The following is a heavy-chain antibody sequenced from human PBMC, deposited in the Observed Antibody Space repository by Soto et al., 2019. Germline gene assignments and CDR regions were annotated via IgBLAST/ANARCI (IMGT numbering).Heavy chain of an antibody. CDR2: ISSSGSTI. Sequence: GGSLRLSCAASGFTFSSYEMNWVRQAPGKGLEWVSYISSSGSTIYYADSVKGRFTISRDNAKNSLYLQMNSLRAEDTADYYCARDPPGDPYYFDYWGQGTLVTVSS. J-gene: IGHJ4*02. CDR1: GFTFSSYE. D-gene: IGHD7-27*01. CDR3: ARDPPGDPYYFDY. V-gene: IGHV3-48*03.